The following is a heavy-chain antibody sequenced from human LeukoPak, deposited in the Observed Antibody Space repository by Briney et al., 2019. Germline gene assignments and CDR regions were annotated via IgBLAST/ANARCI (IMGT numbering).Heavy chain of an antibody. J-gene: IGHJ5*02. CDR1: GGTFTRYA. CDR3: APWAVLLSREGFDP. V-gene: IGHV1-24*01. D-gene: IGHD3-10*01. Sequence: GASVKVSCKASGGTFTRYAISWVRQAPGQGLEWMGGFDPEDGETIYAQKFQGRVTMTEDTSTDTAYMELSSLRSEDTAVYYCAPWAVLLSREGFDPWGQGTLVTVSS. CDR2: FDPEDGET.